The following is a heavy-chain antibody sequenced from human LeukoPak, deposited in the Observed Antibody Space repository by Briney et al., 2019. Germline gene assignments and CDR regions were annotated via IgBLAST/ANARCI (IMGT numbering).Heavy chain of an antibody. V-gene: IGHV1-2*02. J-gene: IGHJ6*02. CDR1: GYTFTGYY. CDR3: ARGAVAGTLGYYGMDV. Sequence: EASVKVSCKASGYTFTGYYMHWVRQAPGQGLEWMGWINPNSGGTNYAQKFQGRVTMTWDTSISTAYMELSRLRSDDTAVYYCARGAVAGTLGYYGMDVWGQGTTVTVSS. CDR2: INPNSGGT. D-gene: IGHD6-19*01.